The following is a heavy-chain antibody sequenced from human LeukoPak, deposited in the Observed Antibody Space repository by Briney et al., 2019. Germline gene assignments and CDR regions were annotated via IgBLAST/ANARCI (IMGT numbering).Heavy chain of an antibody. CDR3: ARDEYYYDSSGYYSDY. Sequence: ASVKVSCQASGYTFTSYYMHWVRQAPGQGLEWMGIINHSGGSTSYAQKFQGRVTLTRDTSTSTVYMELSSLRSEDTAVYYCARDEYYYDSSGYYSDYWGQGTLVTVSS. CDR2: INHSGGST. CDR1: GYTFTSYY. V-gene: IGHV1-46*01. J-gene: IGHJ4*02. D-gene: IGHD3-22*01.